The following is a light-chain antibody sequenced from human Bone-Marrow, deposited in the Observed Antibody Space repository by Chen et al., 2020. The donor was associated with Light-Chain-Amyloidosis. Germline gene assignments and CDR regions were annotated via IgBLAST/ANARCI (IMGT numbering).Light chain of an antibody. J-gene: IGLJ2*01. Sequence: SYELTQPSSVSVSPGQTARITCSGDDLPTKYAYWYHQKTGQAPVLVIHRDTARTSGISERFSGSSSGTTATLTISGVQADDEADYQCQSADSSGTYEVIFGGGTKLTVL. CDR2: RDT. CDR3: QSADSSGTYEVI. V-gene: IGLV3-25*03. CDR1: DLPTKY.